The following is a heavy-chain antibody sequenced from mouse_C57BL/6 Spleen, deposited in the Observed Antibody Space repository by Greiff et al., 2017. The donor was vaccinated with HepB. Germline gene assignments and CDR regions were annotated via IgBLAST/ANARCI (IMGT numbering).Heavy chain of an antibody. CDR3: ARHGGGSLYYFDY. CDR2: ISSGGSYT. CDR1: GFTFSSYG. V-gene: IGHV5-6*02. D-gene: IGHD1-1*01. J-gene: IGHJ2*01. Sequence: EVMLVESGGDLVKPGGSLKLSCAASGFTFSSYGMSWVRQTPDKRLEWVATISSGGSYTYYPDSVKGRFTISRDNAKNTLYLHMSSLKSENTAMYYCARHGGGSLYYFDYWGQGTTLTVSS.